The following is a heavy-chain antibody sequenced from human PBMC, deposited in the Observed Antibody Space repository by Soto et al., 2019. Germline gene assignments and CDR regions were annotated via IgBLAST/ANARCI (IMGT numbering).Heavy chain of an antibody. Sequence: VASVKVSCKASGGTFSRYAISWVRQAPGQGLEGMGGIIPIFGKANYAQKFQGRVTITADKSTSTAYMELSSLRSEDTAVYYCARGGMGVVVTAPNFDPWGQGTLVTVSS. CDR2: IIPIFGKA. CDR1: GGTFSRYA. CDR3: ARGGMGVVVTAPNFDP. J-gene: IGHJ5*02. D-gene: IGHD2-21*02. V-gene: IGHV1-69*06.